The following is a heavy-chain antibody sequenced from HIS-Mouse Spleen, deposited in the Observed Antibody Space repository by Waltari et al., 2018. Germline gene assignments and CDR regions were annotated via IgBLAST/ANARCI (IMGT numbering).Heavy chain of an antibody. J-gene: IGHJ4*02. CDR3: ARPYGSGSYWYFDY. Sequence: QVTLKESGPVLVKPTETLTLTCTVSGFSLSNARMGVSWIRQPPGKALEWLAHIFSNDEKSYSTSLKSRLPISKDTSKSQVVLTMTNMDPVDTATYYCARPYGSGSYWYFDYWGQGTLVTVSS. D-gene: IGHD3-10*01. V-gene: IGHV2-26*01. CDR2: IFSNDEK. CDR1: GFSLSNARMG.